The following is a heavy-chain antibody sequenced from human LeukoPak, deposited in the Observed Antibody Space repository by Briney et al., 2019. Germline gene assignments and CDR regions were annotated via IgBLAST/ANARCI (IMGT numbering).Heavy chain of an antibody. V-gene: IGHV4-34*01. CDR2: INHSGST. J-gene: IGHJ4*02. CDR1: GGSFSGYY. Sequence: SETLSLTCAVYGGSFSGYYWSWIRQPPGKGLEWIGEINHSGSTNYNPSLKSRVTISVDTSKNQFSLKLSSVTAADTAVYYCASGYSMSLTDYWGQGTLVTVSS. D-gene: IGHD1-26*01. CDR3: ASGYSMSLTDY.